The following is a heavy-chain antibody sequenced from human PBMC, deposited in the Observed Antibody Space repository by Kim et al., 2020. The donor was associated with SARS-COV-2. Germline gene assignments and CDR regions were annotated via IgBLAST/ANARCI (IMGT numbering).Heavy chain of an antibody. CDR2: INHSGST. CDR1: GGSFSGYY. D-gene: IGHD3-10*01. V-gene: IGHV4-34*01. Sequence: SETLSLTCAVYGGSFSGYYWSWIRQPPGKGLEWIGEINHSGSTTYNPSLKSRVTISVDTSKNQFSLKLSSVTAADTAVYYCARFYGSGSYYGFYYYYGMDVWGQGTTVTVSS. J-gene: IGHJ6*02. CDR3: ARFYGSGSYYGFYYYYGMDV.